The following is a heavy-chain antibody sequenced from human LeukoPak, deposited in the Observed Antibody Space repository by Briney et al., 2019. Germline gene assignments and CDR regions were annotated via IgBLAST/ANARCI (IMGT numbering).Heavy chain of an antibody. CDR2: IKQDGSEK. V-gene: IGHV3-7*01. CDR3: ARGNGDYDYYSGMDV. J-gene: IGHJ6*02. Sequence: GGSLRLSCAASGFTFSSYWMSWVRQAPGKGLEWVANIKQDGSEKYYVDSVKGRFTISRDNAKNSLYLQMNSLSAEDTAVYYCARGNGDYDYYSGMDVWGQGTTVTVSS. CDR1: GFTFSSYW. D-gene: IGHD4-17*01.